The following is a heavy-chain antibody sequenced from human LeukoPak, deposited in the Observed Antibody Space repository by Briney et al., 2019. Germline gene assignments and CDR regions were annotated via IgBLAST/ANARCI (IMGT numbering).Heavy chain of an antibody. Sequence: SETLSLTCTVSGGSISSGDYYWSWIRQPPGKGLEWIGYIYYSGSTYYNPSLKSRVTISVDRSKNQFSLKLSSVTAADTAVYYCASDYGGNGDFDYWGQGTLVTVSS. CDR3: ASDYGGNGDFDY. D-gene: IGHD4-23*01. J-gene: IGHJ4*02. V-gene: IGHV4-30-4*01. CDR2: IYYSGST. CDR1: GGSISSGDYY.